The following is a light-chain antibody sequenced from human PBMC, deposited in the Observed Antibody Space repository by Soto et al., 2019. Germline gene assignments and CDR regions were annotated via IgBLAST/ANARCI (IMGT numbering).Light chain of an antibody. CDR2: GAS. CDR3: QQYHIWPSWT. CDR1: QSVSSN. Sequence: EIVMTQSPDTLSVSPGERATLSFRASQSVSSNLAWYQQKPGQAPRLLIYGASTRATGIPARFSGSGSGTEFTLTISSLQSEDFAVYFCQQYHIWPSWTFGQGTKVDIK. V-gene: IGKV3-15*01. J-gene: IGKJ1*01.